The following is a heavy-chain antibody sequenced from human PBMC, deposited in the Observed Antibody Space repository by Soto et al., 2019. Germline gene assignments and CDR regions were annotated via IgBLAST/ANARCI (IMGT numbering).Heavy chain of an antibody. CDR2: IYNSETT. CDR1: GGSISSGYDY. V-gene: IGHV4-30-4*01. Sequence: QVQLQELGPGLVRPSQTLSLTCTVSGGSISSGYDYWSWIRQPPGKGLEWIGYIYNSETTHYNPSLKSRVGISLDTSKNQISLKVRSVSDADTAVYYCARSYCSGSGGCSEFDYYYGLDVWGQGTTVTVSS. CDR3: ARSYCSGSGGCSEFDYYYGLDV. J-gene: IGHJ6*02. D-gene: IGHD2-15*01.